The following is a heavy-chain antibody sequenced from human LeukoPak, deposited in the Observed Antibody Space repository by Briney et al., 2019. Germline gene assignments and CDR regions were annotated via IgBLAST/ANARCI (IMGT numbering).Heavy chain of an antibody. D-gene: IGHD2-2*01. V-gene: IGHV3-23*01. J-gene: IGHJ6*02. Sequence: PGGPLRLSCAASGFTFSSYAMSWVRQAPGKGLEWVSAISGSGGSTYYADSVKGRFTISRDNSKNTLYLQMNSLRAEDTAVYYCAKDMTYCSSTSTFCYYYGMDVWGQGTTVTVSS. CDR1: GFTFSSYA. CDR3: AKDMTYCSSTSTFCYYYGMDV. CDR2: ISGSGGST.